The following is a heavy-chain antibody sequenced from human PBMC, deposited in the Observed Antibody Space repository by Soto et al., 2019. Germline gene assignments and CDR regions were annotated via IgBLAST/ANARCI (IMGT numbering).Heavy chain of an antibody. D-gene: IGHD2-2*01. V-gene: IGHV4-39*01. CDR2: IYYSGTT. Sequence: SETLSLTCTVSGGSIISNNHYWGWIRQPPGKGLEWIGNIYYSGTTYYNPSLKSRVTMSVDTSKGQFSLKLSSMTVADTAVYFCARRAKICRGFDYWGQGTLVTVSS. CDR1: GGSIISNNHY. CDR3: ARRAKICRGFDY. J-gene: IGHJ4*02.